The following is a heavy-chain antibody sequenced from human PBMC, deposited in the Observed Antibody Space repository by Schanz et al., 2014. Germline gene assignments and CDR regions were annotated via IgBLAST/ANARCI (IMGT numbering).Heavy chain of an antibody. CDR2: ISYDGSKK. Sequence: GQLLESGGGVVQPGGSLRLSCAASGFTFSSYAMSWVRQAPGKGLEWVGVISYDGSKKSYADSVKGRFTISRDNSENTLYLQMNSLSADDTAVFYCAKGMGYCSGGTCYDYYYYGLDVWGQGTTVTVSS. J-gene: IGHJ6*02. CDR1: GFTFSSYA. V-gene: IGHV3-30*18. CDR3: AKGMGYCSGGTCYDYYYYGLDV. D-gene: IGHD2-15*01.